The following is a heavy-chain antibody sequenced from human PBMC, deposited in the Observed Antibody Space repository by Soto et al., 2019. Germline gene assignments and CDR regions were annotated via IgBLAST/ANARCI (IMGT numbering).Heavy chain of an antibody. CDR1: GYSFPHFL. D-gene: IGHD3-9*01. V-gene: IGHV5-10-1*01. J-gene: IGHJ4*02. CDR2: IDPSDSYT. CDR3: ARGLRYFDRVFGLDY. Sequence: GESLKISCKGSGYSFPHFLITRVRQMPGKGLEWMGKIDPSDSYTDYNPTFQGHVTISVDRSISTAYLQWTSLKASDTAMYYCARGLRYFDRVFGLDYWGQGTLVTVSS.